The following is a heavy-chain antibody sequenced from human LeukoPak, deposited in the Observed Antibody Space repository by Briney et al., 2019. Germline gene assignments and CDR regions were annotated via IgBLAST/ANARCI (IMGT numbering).Heavy chain of an antibody. Sequence: GASVRVSCKVSGYTLTELSMHWVRQAPGKGLEWMGGFDPEDGETIYAQKFQGRVTMTEDTSTDTAYMELSSLRSEDTAVYYCATVCWWELQGRAFDIWGQGTMVTVSS. J-gene: IGHJ3*02. CDR3: ATVCWWELQGRAFDI. V-gene: IGHV1-24*01. D-gene: IGHD1-26*01. CDR1: GYTLTELS. CDR2: FDPEDGET.